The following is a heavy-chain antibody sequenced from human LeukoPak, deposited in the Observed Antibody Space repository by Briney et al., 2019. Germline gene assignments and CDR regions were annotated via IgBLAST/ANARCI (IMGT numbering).Heavy chain of an antibody. Sequence: GGSLRLSCAASGFTFSSYGMHWVRQAPGKGLEWVAVIWYDGSNKYYADSVKGRFTISRDNSKNTLYLQMNSLRAEDTAVYYCARGIPIVGASAPDYWGQGTLVTVSP. V-gene: IGHV3-33*01. J-gene: IGHJ4*02. CDR2: IWYDGSNK. CDR3: ARGIPIVGASAPDY. D-gene: IGHD1-26*01. CDR1: GFTFSSYG.